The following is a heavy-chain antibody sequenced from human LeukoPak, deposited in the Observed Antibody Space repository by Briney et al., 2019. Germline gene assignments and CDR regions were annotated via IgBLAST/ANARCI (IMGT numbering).Heavy chain of an antibody. CDR3: AREVGDGSYPDY. D-gene: IGHD5-24*01. CDR2: ISYDGSNK. Sequence: GGSLRLSCAASGFTFSAYTMNWVRQAPGKGLEWVAVISYDGSNKYYADSVKGRFTISRDNSKNTLYLQMNSLRAEDTAVYYCAREVGDGSYPDYWGQGTLVTVSS. V-gene: IGHV3-30-3*01. CDR1: GFTFSAYT. J-gene: IGHJ4*02.